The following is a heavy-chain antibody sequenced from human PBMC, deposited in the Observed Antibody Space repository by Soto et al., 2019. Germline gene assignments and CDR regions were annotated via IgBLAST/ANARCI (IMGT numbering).Heavy chain of an antibody. CDR1: GYTFTSYG. J-gene: IGHJ3*02. Sequence: ASVKVSCKASGYTFTSYGISWVRQAPGQGLEWMGWISAYNGNTNYAQKLQGRVTMTTDTSTSTAYMELRSLRSDDTAVYYCETSLKSGYCSSTSCYDAFEIWGQGTMVTVSS. D-gene: IGHD2-2*01. CDR2: ISAYNGNT. CDR3: ETSLKSGYCSSTSCYDAFEI. V-gene: IGHV1-18*01.